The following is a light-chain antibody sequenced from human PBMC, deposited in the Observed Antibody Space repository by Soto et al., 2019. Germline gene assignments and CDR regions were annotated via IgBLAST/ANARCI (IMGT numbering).Light chain of an antibody. V-gene: IGKV1-9*01. CDR2: GTF. CDR1: QDIKTY. Sequence: IQLTQSPSSLSASVGDRVSITCRASQDIKTYLAWYQQKQGKAPKLLISGTFTLQSGVPSRFNGSGSGTDFTLTISRLQPEDFATYFCQHLNNYPPFSFGPGTKVDLE. J-gene: IGKJ3*01. CDR3: QHLNNYPPFS.